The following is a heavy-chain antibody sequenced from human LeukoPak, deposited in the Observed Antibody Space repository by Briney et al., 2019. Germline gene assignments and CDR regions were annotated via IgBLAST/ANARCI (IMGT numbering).Heavy chain of an antibody. V-gene: IGHV1-2*02. CDR1: GYTFTGYY. Sequence: ASVKVSCKASGYTFTGYYMHWVRQAPGQGLEWMGWINPNSGGTNYAQKFQGRVTMTRDTSISTAYMELSRLRSDDTAVYYCARDPSNTNGGNWGVFEIWGQGTTVPVFS. CDR2: INPNSGGT. CDR3: ARDPSNTNGGNWGVFEI. J-gene: IGHJ3*02. D-gene: IGHD4-23*01.